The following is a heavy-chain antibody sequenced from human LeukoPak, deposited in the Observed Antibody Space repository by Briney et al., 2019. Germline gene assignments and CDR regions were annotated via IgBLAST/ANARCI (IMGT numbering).Heavy chain of an antibody. J-gene: IGHJ4*02. CDR3: AKDRTAGYDGLVDY. CDR1: GVTLSPYG. D-gene: IGHD5-12*01. CDR2: ISYDGSNK. Sequence: PGGSLRLSCAASGVTLSPYGMHWVRQAPGKGLEWVAVISYDGSNKYYTDSVKGRFTISRDNSKNTLYLQMNSLRAEDTAVYYCAKDRTAGYDGLVDYWGQGTLVTVSS. V-gene: IGHV3-30*18.